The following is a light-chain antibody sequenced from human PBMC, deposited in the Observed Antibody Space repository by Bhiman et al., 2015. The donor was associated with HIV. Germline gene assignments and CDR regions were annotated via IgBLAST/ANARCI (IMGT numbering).Light chain of an antibody. Sequence: SPVLTQPLSVSVAPGRTATITCVGNNVGTNSVHWYRQRPGQAPQLVIVYPNDRPSGIPDRFSGSYSGNAATLTISGAEAGDEADYYCQVWESSSFFGGGTKLTVL. CDR3: QVWESSSF. CDR1: NVGTNS. CDR2: YPN. V-gene: IGLV3-21*01. J-gene: IGLJ2*01.